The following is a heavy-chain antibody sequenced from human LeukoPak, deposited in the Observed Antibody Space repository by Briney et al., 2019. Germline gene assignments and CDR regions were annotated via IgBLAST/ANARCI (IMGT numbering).Heavy chain of an antibody. J-gene: IGHJ4*02. CDR2: ISSSSNR. Sequence: GGSLRLSCAASGFTFSDYYMSWIRQAPGKGLEWVSYISSSSNRNYADSVKGRFTISRDNAKNSLDLQMNSLGAEDTAVYYCARAQYYLDSWGQGTLVTVSS. CDR1: GFTFSDYY. CDR3: ARAQYYLDS. V-gene: IGHV3-11*06.